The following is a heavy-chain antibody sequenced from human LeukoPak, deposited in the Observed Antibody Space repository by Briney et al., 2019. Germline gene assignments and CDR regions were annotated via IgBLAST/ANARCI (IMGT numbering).Heavy chain of an antibody. CDR2: ISHDATE. V-gene: IGHV3-30*18. CDR3: PKGQDGYNLILDY. D-gene: IGHD5-24*01. CDR1: GFTFIGYD. J-gene: IGHJ4*02. Sequence: GGTLRLSCAASGFTFIGYDLYWVRQAPGKGLEFVASISHDATERYRESVKSRFTISRDTSKNTVYLQMNTLTAEDSAVYYCPKGQDGYNLILDYWGQGTLVTVSS.